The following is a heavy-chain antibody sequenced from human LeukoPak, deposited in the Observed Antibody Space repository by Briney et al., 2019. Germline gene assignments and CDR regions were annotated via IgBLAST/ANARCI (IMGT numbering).Heavy chain of an antibody. CDR2: IYSGGST. Sequence: GGSLRLSCAASGFTVSSNYMSWVRQAPGKGLEWVSVIYSGGSTYYADSVKGRFTISRDNAKNSLFLQMNSLRAEDTAVYYCARADDPNDYSNYEGAFDIWGQGTMVTVSS. V-gene: IGHV3-53*01. J-gene: IGHJ3*02. CDR3: ARADDPNDYSNYEGAFDI. CDR1: GFTVSSNY. D-gene: IGHD4-11*01.